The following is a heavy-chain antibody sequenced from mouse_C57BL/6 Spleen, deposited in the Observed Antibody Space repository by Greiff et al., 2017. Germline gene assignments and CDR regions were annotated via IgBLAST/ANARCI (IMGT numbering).Heavy chain of an antibody. CDR1: GYTFTSYW. V-gene: IGHV1-64*01. CDR3: ARESTTVYFDY. Sequence: VQLQQPGAELVKPGASVKLSCKASGYTFTSYWMHWVKQRPGQGLEWIGMIHPNSGSTNYNEKFKSKATLTVDKSSSTAYMQLSSLTSEDSAVYYCARESTTVYFDYWGQGTTLTVSS. D-gene: IGHD1-1*01. CDR2: IHPNSGST. J-gene: IGHJ2*01.